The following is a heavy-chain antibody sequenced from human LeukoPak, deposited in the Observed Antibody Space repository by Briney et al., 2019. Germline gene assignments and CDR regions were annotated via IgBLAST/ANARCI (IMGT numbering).Heavy chain of an antibody. V-gene: IGHV4-39*01. CDR1: GGSISSSSYY. J-gene: IGHJ4*02. D-gene: IGHD4-23*01. CDR2: IYYSGST. CDR3: ARQGDGGRAFDY. Sequence: SETLFLTCTASGGSISSSSYYWGWIRQPPGKGLEWIGTIYYSGSTYYNPSLKSRVSISVDTPKNQFSLRLTSVTATDTAVYYCARQGDGGRAFDYWGQGILVTVSS.